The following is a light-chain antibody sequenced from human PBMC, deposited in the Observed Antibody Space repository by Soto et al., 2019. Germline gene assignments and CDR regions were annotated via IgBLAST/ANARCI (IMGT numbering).Light chain of an antibody. CDR3: CSYAGSSTSL. CDR2: EVS. J-gene: IGLJ2*01. V-gene: IGLV2-23*02. Sequence: QSALTQPASVSGSPGQSITISCTRTSSDVGSYNLVSWYQQHPGKAPKLMIYEVSKRPSGVSNRFSGSKSGNTASLTISGLQAEDEADYYCCSYAGSSTSLFGGGTKLTVL. CDR1: SSDVGSYNL.